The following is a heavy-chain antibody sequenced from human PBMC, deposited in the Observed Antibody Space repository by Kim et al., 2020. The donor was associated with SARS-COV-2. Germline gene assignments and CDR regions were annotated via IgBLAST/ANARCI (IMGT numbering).Heavy chain of an antibody. CDR2: ISRTSDYI. CDR3: ARDLSLGRPGGFDY. V-gene: IGHV3-21*01. J-gene: IGHJ4*02. CDR1: EFTFSRYS. D-gene: IGHD3-10*01. Sequence: GGSLRLSCAASEFTFSRYSMNWVRQAPGKGLEWVSTISRTSDYIYYADSVEGRFTISRDNAKNSLYLQMNSLRADDTAMYYCARDLSLGRPGGFDYWGQGTLVTVSS.